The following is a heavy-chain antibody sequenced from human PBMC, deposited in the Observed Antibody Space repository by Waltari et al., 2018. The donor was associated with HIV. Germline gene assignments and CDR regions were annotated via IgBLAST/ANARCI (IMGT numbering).Heavy chain of an antibody. CDR2: IYYSGST. CDR1: GGSISRRSYH. J-gene: IGHJ4*02. Sequence: HLQLQEWGPGLAKPSETLPLTCTVSGGSISRRSYHWGWIRQPPGKGREWIGSIYYSGSTCYNPSLKSRVTISVDTSKTQFSLKLSSVTAADTAVYYCARAVVLMVYAPHFDYWGQGTLVTVSS. D-gene: IGHD2-8*01. CDR3: ARAVVLMVYAPHFDY. V-gene: IGHV4-39*01.